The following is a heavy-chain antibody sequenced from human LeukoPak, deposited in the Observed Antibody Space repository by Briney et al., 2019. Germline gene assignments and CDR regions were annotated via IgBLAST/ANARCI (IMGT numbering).Heavy chain of an antibody. J-gene: IGHJ4*02. D-gene: IGHD6-19*01. CDR3: AKDNLIAVAANFDY. CDR2: IRYDGSNK. Sequence: GSLRLSCAASGFTFSSYGMHWVRQAPGKGLEWVAFIRYDGSNKYYADSVKGRFTIPRDNSKNTLYLQMNSLRAEDTAVYYCAKDNLIAVAANFDYWGQGTLVTVSS. CDR1: GFTFSSYG. V-gene: IGHV3-30*02.